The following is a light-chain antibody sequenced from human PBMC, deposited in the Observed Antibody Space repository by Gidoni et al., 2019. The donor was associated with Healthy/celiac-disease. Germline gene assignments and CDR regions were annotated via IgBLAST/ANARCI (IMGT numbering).Light chain of an antibody. Sequence: QSALPPPASVSVSPGQSLTISCTGTSSDVGSYNLVSWYQQHPGKAPKLMIYEVSKRPSGVSKRFSGSKSGNTASLTISGLQAEDEAEYYCCSYAGSSTVVFGGGTKLTVL. V-gene: IGLV2-23*02. CDR1: SSDVGSYNL. CDR2: EVS. J-gene: IGLJ2*01. CDR3: CSYAGSSTVV.